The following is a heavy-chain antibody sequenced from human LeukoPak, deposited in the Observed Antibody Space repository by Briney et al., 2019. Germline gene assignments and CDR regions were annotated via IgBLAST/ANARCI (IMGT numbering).Heavy chain of an antibody. Sequence: PGGSLRLSCAASGIIFSNYWMHWVRQAPGKGLVWVSRINRDGSSTSYADSVKGRFTISRDNVKNTLCLQMNSLRAEDTAVYYCARGGGYSYGSFDYWGQGTLVTVSS. CDR2: INRDGSST. J-gene: IGHJ4*02. CDR1: GIIFSNYW. CDR3: ARGGGYSYGSFDY. D-gene: IGHD5-18*01. V-gene: IGHV3-74*01.